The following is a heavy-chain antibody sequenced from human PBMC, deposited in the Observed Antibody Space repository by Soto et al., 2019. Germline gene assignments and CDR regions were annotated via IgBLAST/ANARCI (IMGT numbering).Heavy chain of an antibody. CDR1: GFTFSNFP. J-gene: IGHJ4*02. CDR2: ISAINTGT. D-gene: IGHD6-19*01. Sequence: RLSCAASGFTFSNFPISWVRQAPGKGLEWVSLISAINTGTYYADSVKGRFTISRDNSKNTLYLQMNSLRAEDTAIYFCARREAVAGANDYWGQGTLVTVSS. CDR3: ARREAVAGANDY. V-gene: IGHV3-23*01.